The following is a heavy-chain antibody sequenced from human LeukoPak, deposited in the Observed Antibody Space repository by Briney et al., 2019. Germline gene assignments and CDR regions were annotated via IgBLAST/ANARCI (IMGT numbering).Heavy chain of an antibody. CDR3: ARARNIAAAGTYAFDI. D-gene: IGHD6-13*01. Sequence: SETLSLTCTVSGGSISSYYWSWVRQPPGKGRGRIGYIYYSGSTNYNPSLKSRVTISVDTSKNQFSLKLSSVTAADTAVYYCARARNIAAAGTYAFDIWGQGTMVTVSS. J-gene: IGHJ3*02. V-gene: IGHV4-59*01. CDR1: GGSISSYY. CDR2: IYYSGST.